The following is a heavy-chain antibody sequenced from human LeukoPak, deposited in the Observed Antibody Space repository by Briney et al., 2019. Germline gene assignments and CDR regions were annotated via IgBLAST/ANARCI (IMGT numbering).Heavy chain of an antibody. Sequence: GESLKISCKGSGYSFTSYWIGWVRQMPGKGLEWMGIIYPGDSDTRYSPSFQGQVTNSADKSISTAYPQWSSLKASDTAMYYCHFSYGYSAFDIWGQGTMVTVSS. CDR2: IYPGDSDT. V-gene: IGHV5-51*01. J-gene: IGHJ3*02. D-gene: IGHD5-18*01. CDR3: HFSYGYSAFDI. CDR1: GYSFTSYW.